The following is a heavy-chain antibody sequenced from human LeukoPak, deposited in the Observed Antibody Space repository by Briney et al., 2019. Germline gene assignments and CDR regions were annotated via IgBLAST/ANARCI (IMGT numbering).Heavy chain of an antibody. CDR3: ARHRSYDNWFDP. Sequence: SETLSLTCTVSGGSISSYYWSWIRQPPGKGLEWIGYIYYSGTTNYNLSLESRVTISMDTSKNQFSLKLSSVTAADTAVYYCARHRSYDNWFDPWGQGTLVTVSS. CDR1: GGSISSYY. CDR2: IYYSGTT. V-gene: IGHV4-59*08. J-gene: IGHJ5*02. D-gene: IGHD1-26*01.